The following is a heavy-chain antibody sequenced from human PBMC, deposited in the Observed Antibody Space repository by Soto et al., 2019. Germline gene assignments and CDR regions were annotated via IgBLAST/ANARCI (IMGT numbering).Heavy chain of an antibody. CDR1: GGSVSSYS. CDR2: ISYSGST. J-gene: IGHJ3*02. D-gene: IGHD2-21*01. V-gene: IGHV4-59*08. Sequence: SETLSLTCTVSGGSVSSYSWSWIRQPPGKGLEWIGNISYSGSTTYNPSLKSRVTISVDTSKNQFSLSLTSVTAADTAVYYCARHVTYTCGLYGFDIWSQGTMVTVSS. CDR3: ARHVTYTCGLYGFDI.